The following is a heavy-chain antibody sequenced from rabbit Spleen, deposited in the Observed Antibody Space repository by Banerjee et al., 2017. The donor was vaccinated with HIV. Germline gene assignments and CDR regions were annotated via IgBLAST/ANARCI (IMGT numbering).Heavy chain of an antibody. Sequence: QSLEESGGDLVKPGASLTLTCTASGIDFSSYYYMCWVRQAPGKGLEWIACIYTGSGSTWYANWAKGRFTISKTSSTTVTLQMTSLTVADTATYFCARGYYACDYAHDLWGPGTLVTVS. J-gene: IGHJ4*01. D-gene: IGHD6-1*01. CDR1: GIDFSSYYY. V-gene: IGHV1S40*01. CDR3: ARGYYACDYAHDL. CDR2: IYTGSGST.